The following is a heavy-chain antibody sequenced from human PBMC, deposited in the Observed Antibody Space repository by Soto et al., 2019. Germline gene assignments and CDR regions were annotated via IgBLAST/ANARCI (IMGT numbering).Heavy chain of an antibody. CDR1: GFTLGNYA. V-gene: IGHV3-23*01. CDR2: ISGSGGGT. D-gene: IGHD4-17*01. J-gene: IGHJ4*02. Sequence: GGSLRLSCEASGFTLGNYAMHWIRQSPGKGLEWVSVISGSGGGTFYADSVKGRFTISRDTSTNTLFLQMNDLRAEDTAVYHCAKETSTVTTWSVDYWGQGTLVTVSS. CDR3: AKETSTVTTWSVDY.